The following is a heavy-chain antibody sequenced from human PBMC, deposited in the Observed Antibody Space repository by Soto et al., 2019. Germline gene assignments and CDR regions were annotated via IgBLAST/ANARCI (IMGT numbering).Heavy chain of an antibody. J-gene: IGHJ4*02. CDR2: INPDNGGT. D-gene: IGHD6-6*01. CDR3: AREVGKVGYSSSSCDY. CDR1: GYTFTGHY. V-gene: IGHV1-2*02. Sequence: QVQLVQSGAEVKKPGASVKVSCKASGYTFTGHYMYWVRQAPGQGLEGLGWINPDNGGTSYAQKVQGGVTMATDASINTAYMELSRLRSDDTAVYYCAREVGKVGYSSSSCDYWGQGSLVTVST.